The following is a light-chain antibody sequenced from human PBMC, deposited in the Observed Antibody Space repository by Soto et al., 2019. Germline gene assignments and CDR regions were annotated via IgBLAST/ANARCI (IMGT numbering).Light chain of an antibody. CDR2: YDD. J-gene: IGLJ3*02. CDR3: AAWDDSLNARV. CDR1: SSNIGNNA. V-gene: IGLV1-36*01. Sequence: QSVLTQPPSVSEAPRQRVTISCSGSSSNIGNNAVNWYQQLPGKAPKLLIYYDDLLPSGVSDRFSGSKAGTSASLAISGLQSEYEVDYYCAAWDDSLNARVFGGGTKLTVL.